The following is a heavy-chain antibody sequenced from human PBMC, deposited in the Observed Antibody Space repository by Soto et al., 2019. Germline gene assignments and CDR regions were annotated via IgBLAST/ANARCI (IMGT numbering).Heavy chain of an antibody. CDR1: GYTFTNYA. CDR3: ARDLAADGPFDC. V-gene: IGHV1-18*01. D-gene: IGHD6-13*01. CDR2: ISAYNGNT. J-gene: IGHJ4*02. Sequence: ASVKVSCKASGYTFTNYAFSWVRQAPGQGLEWMGWISAYNGNTNYPQKLQGRVTMTTDTSTSTAYMELRSLRSDDTAVYYCARDLAADGPFDCWGQGTLVTVAS.